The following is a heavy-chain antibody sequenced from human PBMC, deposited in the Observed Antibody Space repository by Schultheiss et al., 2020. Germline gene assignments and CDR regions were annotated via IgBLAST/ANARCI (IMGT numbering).Heavy chain of an antibody. CDR1: GGSISSGGYY. Sequence: SETLSLTCTVSGGSISSGGYYWSWIRQHPGKGLEWIGYIYYSGSTYYNPSLKSRVTISVDTSKNQFSLKLSSVTAADTAVYYCARHGGKGRLRFDPWGQGTLVTVSS. J-gene: IGHJ5*02. CDR2: IYYSGST. V-gene: IGHV4-31*03. D-gene: IGHD2-15*01. CDR3: ARHGGKGRLRFDP.